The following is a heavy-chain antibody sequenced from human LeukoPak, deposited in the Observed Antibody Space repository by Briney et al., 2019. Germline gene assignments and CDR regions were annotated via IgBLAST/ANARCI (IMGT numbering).Heavy chain of an antibody. Sequence: SVKVSCRASGGTFSSYAILGVRQAPGQGLEWMGGIIPIFGTAKYAQMLQGRVKITTDESTSTVYMELRSPRSQGTAVYFCARERGPVSPSGMDAWGERTTVTVSS. CDR1: GGTFSSYA. CDR2: IIPIFGTA. V-gene: IGHV1-69*05. CDR3: ARERGPVSPSGMDA. D-gene: IGHD1-26*01. J-gene: IGHJ6*03.